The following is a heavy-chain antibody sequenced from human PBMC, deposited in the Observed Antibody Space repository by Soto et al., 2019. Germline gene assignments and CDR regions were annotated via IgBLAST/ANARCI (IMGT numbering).Heavy chain of an antibody. CDR3: ARDLGVTATGPSLDY. V-gene: IGHV4-39*02. Sequence: PSETLSLTCPVSRGSISSGTNYWAWIRQPPGKGLEWIANIYYSGSTFYNPSLKSRVTISLDTSKNQFSLKLRSVTAADTAVYYCARDLGVTATGPSLDYWGQGTQVTLSS. D-gene: IGHD6-25*01. J-gene: IGHJ4*02. CDR2: IYYSGST. CDR1: RGSISSGTNY.